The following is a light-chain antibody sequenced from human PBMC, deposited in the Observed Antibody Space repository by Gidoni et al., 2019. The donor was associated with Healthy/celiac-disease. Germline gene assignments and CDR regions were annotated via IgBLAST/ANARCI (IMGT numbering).Light chain of an antibody. CDR2: AAS. Sequence: VIWMTQSPSLLSASTGDSVTISCRISQGISSYLAWYQQKPGKAPELLIYAASTLQSVVPSRFSGRGSGTVCTLTISRLQSEDFETYYCQQYYSSPWTFGQGTKVEIK. V-gene: IGKV1D-8*01. J-gene: IGKJ1*01. CDR1: QGISSY. CDR3: QQYYSSPWT.